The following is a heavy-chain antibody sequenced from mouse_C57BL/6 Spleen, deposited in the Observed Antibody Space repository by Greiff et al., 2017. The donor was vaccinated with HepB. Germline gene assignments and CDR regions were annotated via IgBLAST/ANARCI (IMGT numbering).Heavy chain of an antibody. CDR3: ARGTHYYGSSYDYAMDY. Sequence: VQLVESGPELVKPGASVKISCKASGYAFSSSWMNWVKQRPGKGLEWIGRIYPGDGDTNYNGKFKGKATLTADKSSSTAYMQLSSLTSEDSAVYFCARGTHYYGSSYDYAMDYWGQGTSVTVSS. CDR2: IYPGDGDT. V-gene: IGHV1-82*01. CDR1: GYAFSSSW. J-gene: IGHJ4*01. D-gene: IGHD1-1*01.